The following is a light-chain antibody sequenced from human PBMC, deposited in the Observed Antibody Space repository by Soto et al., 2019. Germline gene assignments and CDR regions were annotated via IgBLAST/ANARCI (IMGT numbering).Light chain of an antibody. CDR1: QSVASSY. CDR2: SAS. V-gene: IGKV3-20*01. J-gene: IGKJ1*01. CDR3: HHFGSLPET. Sequence: EVVLTQSPGTLSLSPGERVTLSCRASQSVASSYLAWYQQKPGRAPRLLFYSASSRATALPDRFSGSGSGTDFTLTISRLEPEDFAVYYCHHFGSLPETFGQGTNVE.